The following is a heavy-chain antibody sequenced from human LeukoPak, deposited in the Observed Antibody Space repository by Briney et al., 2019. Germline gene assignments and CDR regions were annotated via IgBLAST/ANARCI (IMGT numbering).Heavy chain of an antibody. CDR3: ARDDQGY. Sequence: GGSLRLSCAASGFTFSSYGMHWVRQAPGKGLECVVVIWYDGSNKYYADSVKGRFTISRDNSKNTLYLQMNSLRAEDTAVYYCARDDQGYWGQGTLVTVSS. J-gene: IGHJ4*02. V-gene: IGHV3-33*01. CDR2: IWYDGSNK. CDR1: GFTFSSYG.